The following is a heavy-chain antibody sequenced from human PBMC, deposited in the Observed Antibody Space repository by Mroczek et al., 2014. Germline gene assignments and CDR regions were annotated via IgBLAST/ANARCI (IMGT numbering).Heavy chain of an antibody. Sequence: VQLVESGEAWSSLGGSLRLSCAASGFTVSSNYMSWVRQAPGKGLEWVSVIYSGGSTYYADSVKGRFTISRDNSKNTLYLQMNSLRAEDTAVYYCAREGAAAGNWGIVYWGQGTLVTVSS. D-gene: IGHD6-13*01. J-gene: IGHJ4*02. CDR1: GFTVSSNY. CDR3: AREGAAAGNWGIVY. V-gene: IGHV3-66*02. CDR2: IYSGGST.